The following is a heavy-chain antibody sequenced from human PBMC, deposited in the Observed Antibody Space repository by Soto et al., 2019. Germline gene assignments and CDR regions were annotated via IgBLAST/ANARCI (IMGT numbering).Heavy chain of an antibody. Sequence: EVQLVQSGAEVKKPGESLKISCKGSGYSFTSYWIGWVRQMPGKGLEWMGIIYPGDSDTRYSPSFQGQVTISADKSISTAYLQWSRPKASDTAMYYCARTSAGGKYYYGMDVWGQGTTVTVSS. CDR2: IYPGDSDT. CDR3: ARTSAGGKYYYGMDV. CDR1: GYSFTSYW. J-gene: IGHJ6*02. V-gene: IGHV5-51*01. D-gene: IGHD6-13*01.